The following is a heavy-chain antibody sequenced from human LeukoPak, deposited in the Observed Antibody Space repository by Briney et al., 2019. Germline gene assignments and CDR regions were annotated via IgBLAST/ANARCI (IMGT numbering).Heavy chain of an antibody. D-gene: IGHD3-10*01. CDR3: ARNFMGPDY. CDR1: GYTFTSYG. J-gene: IGHJ4*02. V-gene: IGHV1-18*01. CDR2: ISAYNGNT. Sequence: ASVKVSCKASGYTFTSYGINWVRQAPGQGLEWMGWISAYNGNTNYAQKFQGRVTMTRDTSISTAYMELSRLRSDDTAVYYCARNFMGPDYWGQGTLVTVSS.